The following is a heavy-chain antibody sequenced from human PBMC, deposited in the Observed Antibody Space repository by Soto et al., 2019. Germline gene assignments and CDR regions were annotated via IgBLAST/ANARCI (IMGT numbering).Heavy chain of an antibody. CDR3: TTDPPGIEAAGTGF. V-gene: IGHV3-15*07. CDR2: VKSKADGGTP. Sequence: EVQLVESGGGLVEPGGSLRLSCAASGFTFNNAWMNGVRQAPGNGLELVGRVKSKADGGTPDYAAPVKGRFTISRDDSKDTLYLQMHSLKTEDTPVYYCTTDPPGIEAAGTGFWGQGARVNVSS. D-gene: IGHD6-13*01. CDR1: GFTFNNAW. J-gene: IGHJ4*02.